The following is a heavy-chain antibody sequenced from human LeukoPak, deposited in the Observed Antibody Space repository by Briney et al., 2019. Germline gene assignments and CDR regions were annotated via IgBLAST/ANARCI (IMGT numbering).Heavy chain of an antibody. Sequence: GGSLRLSCAASGFTFSNDWMSWVRQAPGKGLEGVANIKQDGSEKYYVDSVKGRFAISRDNAKNSLYLRMNSLRAEDLAVYYCARARYCSGTSCYFDYWGQGTLVTVSS. J-gene: IGHJ4*02. CDR2: IKQDGSEK. CDR1: GFTFSNDW. V-gene: IGHV3-7*01. CDR3: ARARYCSGTSCYFDY. D-gene: IGHD2-15*01.